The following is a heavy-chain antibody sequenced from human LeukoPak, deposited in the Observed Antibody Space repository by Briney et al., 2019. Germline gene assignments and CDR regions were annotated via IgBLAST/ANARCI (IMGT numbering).Heavy chain of an antibody. CDR2: IYPGGADT. J-gene: IGHJ3*02. D-gene: IGHD4-17*01. CDR3: ARPKDYGDYVGAFDI. CDR1: GYRFPKYW. V-gene: IGHV5-51*01. Sequence: GEDLELSRKGSGYRFPKYWIGLVRQVPGKGLGWMGIIYPGGADTRYSPCFQGQVTISADESICTAYLQWSSLKASDTAMYYCARPKDYGDYVGAFDIWGQGTMVTVSS.